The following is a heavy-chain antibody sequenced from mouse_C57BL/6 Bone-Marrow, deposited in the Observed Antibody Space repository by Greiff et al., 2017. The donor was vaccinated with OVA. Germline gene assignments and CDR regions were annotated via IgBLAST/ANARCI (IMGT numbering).Heavy chain of an antibody. CDR1: GYAFSSSW. CDR3: ARTLYYYGSSYGGFDY. V-gene: IGHV1-82*01. CDR2: IYPGDGDT. D-gene: IGHD1-1*01. J-gene: IGHJ2*01. Sequence: VKLQQSGPELVKPGASVKISCKASGYAFSSSWMNWVKQRPGKGLEWIGRIYPGDGDTNYNGKFKGKATLTADKSSSTAYMQLSSLTSEDSAVYLCARTLYYYGSSYGGFDYWGQGTTLTVSS.